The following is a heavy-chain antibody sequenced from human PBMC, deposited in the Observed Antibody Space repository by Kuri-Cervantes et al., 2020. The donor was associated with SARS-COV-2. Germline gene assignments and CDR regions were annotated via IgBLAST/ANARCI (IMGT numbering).Heavy chain of an antibody. CDR2: INPNSGGT. CDR1: GYTFTSYD. D-gene: IGHD6-6*01. Sequence: ASVKVSCKASGYTFTSYDINWVRQATGQGLEWMGWINPNSGGTNYAQKFQGWVTMTRDTSISTAYMELRSLRSDDTAAYYCARGRSAARFDYWGQGTLVTVSS. V-gene: IGHV1-2*04. J-gene: IGHJ4*02. CDR3: ARGRSAARFDY.